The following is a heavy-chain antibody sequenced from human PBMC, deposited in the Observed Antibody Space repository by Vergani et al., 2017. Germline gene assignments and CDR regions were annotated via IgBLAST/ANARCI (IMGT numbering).Heavy chain of an antibody. D-gene: IGHD2-8*02. J-gene: IGHJ4*02. CDR3: AIVRAVLYYFDY. CDR2: INAGNGNT. Sequence: QVQLVQSGAEVKKPGASVKVSCKASGYTFTSYAMHWVRQAPGQRLEWMGWINAGNGNTKYSQKFQGRVTITRDTSASTAYMELSSLRSEDTAVYYCAIVRAVLYYFDYWGQGTLVTVSS. V-gene: IGHV1-3*01. CDR1: GYTFTSYA.